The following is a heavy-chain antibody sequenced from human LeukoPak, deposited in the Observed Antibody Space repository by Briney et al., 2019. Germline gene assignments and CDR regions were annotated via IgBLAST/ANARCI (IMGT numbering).Heavy chain of an antibody. CDR2: ISYDGSNK. CDR1: GFTFSRYA. V-gene: IGHV3-30*04. J-gene: IGHJ4*02. CDR3: ARSGSYFLGPFDS. Sequence: GGSLRLSCAASGFTFSRYAMHWVRQAPGKGLEWVAVISYDGSNKYYADSVKGRLTISRDNSKNTLYLQMNSLRDEDTAVYYCARSGSYFLGPFDSWGQGTLVIVSS. D-gene: IGHD1-26*01.